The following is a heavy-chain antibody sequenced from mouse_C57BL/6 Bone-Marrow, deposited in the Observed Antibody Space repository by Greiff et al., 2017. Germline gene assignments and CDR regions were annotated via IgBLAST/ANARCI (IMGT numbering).Heavy chain of an antibody. CDR2: IYPSDSET. CDR1: GYTFTSYW. V-gene: IGHV1-61*01. D-gene: IGHD2-5*01. CDR3: ARGLYSNYDLAMDY. Sequence: QVQLQQPGAELVRPGSSVKLSCKASGYTFTSYWMDWVQQRPGQGLEWIGNIYPSDSETHYNQKFKDKATLTVDKSSSTAYMQLSSLTSEDSAVYYCARGLYSNYDLAMDYWGQGTSVTVSS. J-gene: IGHJ4*01.